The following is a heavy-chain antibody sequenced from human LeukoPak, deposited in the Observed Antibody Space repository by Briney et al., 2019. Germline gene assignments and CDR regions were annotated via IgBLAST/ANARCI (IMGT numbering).Heavy chain of an antibody. D-gene: IGHD5-18*01. CDR3: ARDDTAMALLDY. Sequence: ASVKVSCKASGYTFTSYGISWVRQAPGQGLEWMGGIIPIFGTANYAQKFQGRVTITADESTSTAYMELSSLRSEDTAVYYCARDDTAMALLDYWGQGTLVTVSS. CDR2: IIPIFGTA. CDR1: GYTFTSYG. V-gene: IGHV1-69*13. J-gene: IGHJ4*02.